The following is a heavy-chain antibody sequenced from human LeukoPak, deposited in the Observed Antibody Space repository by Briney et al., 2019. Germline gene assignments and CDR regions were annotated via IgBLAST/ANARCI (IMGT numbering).Heavy chain of an antibody. CDR1: GCTFSSYI. J-gene: IGHJ4*02. V-gene: IGHV3-21*01. D-gene: IGHD5-12*01. CDR2: ISSSSRYI. Sequence: PGGSLRLSCVASGCTFSSYIMNWVRQAPGKGREWVSSISSSSRYIYYADSVKGGFTISRDNAKNSLYMQMNSLRAEDTAVYYCASDSGYERGFDYWGQGTLVTVSS. CDR3: ASDSGYERGFDY.